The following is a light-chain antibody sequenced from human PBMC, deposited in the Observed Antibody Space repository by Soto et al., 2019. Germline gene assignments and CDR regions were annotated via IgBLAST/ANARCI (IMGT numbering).Light chain of an antibody. CDR3: SSYTSSSSYV. J-gene: IGLJ1*01. CDR1: SSDVGGYNY. V-gene: IGLV2-14*01. Sequence: QPVLAQRAAGSGSPGQSITLSCTRTSSDVGGYNYVSWYQQHPGKAPKLMIYDVSNRPSGVSNRFSGSKSGNTASLTISGLQAEDEADYYCSSYTSSSSYVFGTGTKVTVL. CDR2: DVS.